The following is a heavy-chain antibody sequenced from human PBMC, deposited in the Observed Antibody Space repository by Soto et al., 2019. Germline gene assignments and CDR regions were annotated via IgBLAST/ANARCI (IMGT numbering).Heavy chain of an antibody. CDR2: IWYDGSNK. D-gene: IGHD2-2*01. J-gene: IGHJ3*02. CDR3: ARALYYALDAFDI. Sequence: QVQLVESGGGVVQPGRSMRLSCAASGFTFSSYGMHWVRQAPGKGLDWVAVIWYDGSNKYYADSVKGRFTISRDNSKNTLYLQMNSLRAEDTAVYYCARALYYALDAFDIWGQGTMVTLSS. V-gene: IGHV3-33*01. CDR1: GFTFSSYG.